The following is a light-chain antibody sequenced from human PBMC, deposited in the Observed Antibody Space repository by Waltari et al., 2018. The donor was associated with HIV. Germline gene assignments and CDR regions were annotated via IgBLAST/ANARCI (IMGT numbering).Light chain of an antibody. CDR2: LKN. CDR3: NSRDSSGNHWV. V-gene: IGLV3-19*01. Sequence: SSELTQDPAVSVALGQTARITCQGDSLRRFYASWYQQRPGQAPVLVIYLKNNRPSWIPDRFSGSSSGVPASLTITGAQADDEADYYCNSRDSSGNHWVFGGGTRLTVL. J-gene: IGLJ3*02. CDR1: SLRRFY.